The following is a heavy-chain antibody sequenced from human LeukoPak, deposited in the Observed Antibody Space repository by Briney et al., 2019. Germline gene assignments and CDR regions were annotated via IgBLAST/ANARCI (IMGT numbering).Heavy chain of an antibody. D-gene: IGHD6-13*01. Sequence: GGSLRLSCAASGFTFSSYWMHWVRQAPGKGLVWVSRINSDGSSTSYADSVKGRFTISRDNAKNTMDLQMNSLRAEDTAVYYCARDATPSYSSSWKDDTHYWGQGILVTVSS. CDR2: INSDGSST. CDR3: ARDATPSYSSSWKDDTHY. J-gene: IGHJ4*02. CDR1: GFTFSSYW. V-gene: IGHV3-74*01.